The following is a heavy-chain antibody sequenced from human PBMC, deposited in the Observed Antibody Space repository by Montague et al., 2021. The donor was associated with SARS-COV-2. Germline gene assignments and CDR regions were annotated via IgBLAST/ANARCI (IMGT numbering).Heavy chain of an antibody. CDR2: IDWDDDK. D-gene: IGHD3-9*01. V-gene: IGHV2-70*04. J-gene: IGHJ3*02. Sequence: PALVKPTQTLTLTCTLSGFSLSTSGMRASWIRQPPGKALERLARIDWDDDKFYSTSLKTKLTISKDTSKNQVVLTMTNMDPVDTATYYRARSYYDILTNYYDAFDIWGQGTMVTVSS. CDR1: GFSLSTSGMR. CDR3: ARSYYDILTNYYDAFDI.